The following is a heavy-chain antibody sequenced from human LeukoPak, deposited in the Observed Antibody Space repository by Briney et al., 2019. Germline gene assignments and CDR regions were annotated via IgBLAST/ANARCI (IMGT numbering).Heavy chain of an antibody. J-gene: IGHJ4*02. CDR2: INPNSGGT. CDR1: GYTLTGYY. CDR3: ARVPASGGNPSDY. Sequence: ASVTVSCKASGYTLTGYYMHWVRQAPGQGLEWMGWINPNSGGTNYAQKFQGRVTMTRDTSISTAYMELSRLRSDDTAVYYCARVPASGGNPSDYWGQGTLVTVSS. D-gene: IGHD4-23*01. V-gene: IGHV1-2*02.